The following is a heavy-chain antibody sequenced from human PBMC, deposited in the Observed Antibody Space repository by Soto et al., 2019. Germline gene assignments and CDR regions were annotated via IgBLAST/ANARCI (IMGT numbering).Heavy chain of an antibody. Sequence: ASVKVSCKASGYTFTGYYMHWVRQAPGQGLEWMGWINPDSGGTNYAQKFQGWVTMTRDTSISTAYMELSRLRSDDTAVYYCARSLGSYYDSSGYYDWFDPWGQGTLVTVSS. J-gene: IGHJ5*02. CDR2: INPDSGGT. CDR1: GYTFTGYY. V-gene: IGHV1-2*04. D-gene: IGHD3-22*01. CDR3: ARSLGSYYDSSGYYDWFDP.